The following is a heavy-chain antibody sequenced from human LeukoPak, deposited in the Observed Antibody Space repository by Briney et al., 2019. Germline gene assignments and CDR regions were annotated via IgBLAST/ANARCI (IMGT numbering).Heavy chain of an antibody. V-gene: IGHV6-1*01. CDR1: GDSVSSNSTG. J-gene: IGHJ4*02. Sequence: SQTLSLTCVISGDSVSSNSTGWHWIRQSPSRGLEWLGRTYYRSKWSYDYALSVRSRISINPDTSKNQFSLQLNSVTPEDTAVYYCARSTSCVVFGSWGQGTLVTVSS. CDR3: ARSTSCVVFGS. D-gene: IGHD2-21*01. CDR2: TYYRSKWSY.